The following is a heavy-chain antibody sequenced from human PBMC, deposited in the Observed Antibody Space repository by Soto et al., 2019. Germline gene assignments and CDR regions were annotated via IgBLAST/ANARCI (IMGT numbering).Heavy chain of an antibody. CDR1: GYTFTSYG. CDR2: ISGYNGKT. J-gene: IGHJ6*02. CDR3: AREGDVPYYYYGTDV. Sequence: GASVKVSCKASGYTFTSYGISWVRQAPGQGLEWMGWISGYNGKTNYAQKVQDRVTMTTDTSTSTVYLELRSLRFDDTAVYYCAREGDVPYYYYGTDVWRHGTPVTVSS. D-gene: IGHD2-21*02. V-gene: IGHV1-18*01.